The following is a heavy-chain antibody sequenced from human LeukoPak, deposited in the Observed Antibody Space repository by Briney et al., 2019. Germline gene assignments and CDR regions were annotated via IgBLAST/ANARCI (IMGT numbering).Heavy chain of an antibody. CDR3: AGSRAGTYYFDY. D-gene: IGHD3-10*01. V-gene: IGHV3-21*01. J-gene: IGHJ4*02. Sequence: GGSLRLSCAASGFTFGSYSMNWVRQAPGKGLEWVSSISSNSSYIYYADSVKGRFTISRDNAKNSLYLQMNSLRAEDTAVYYCAGSRAGTYYFDYWGQGTLVTVSS. CDR1: GFTFGSYS. CDR2: ISSNSSYI.